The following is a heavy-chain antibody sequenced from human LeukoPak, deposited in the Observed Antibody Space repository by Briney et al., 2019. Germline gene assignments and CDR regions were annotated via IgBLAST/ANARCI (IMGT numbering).Heavy chain of an antibody. D-gene: IGHD6-6*01. CDR1: GGSISSTSYY. V-gene: IGHV4-61*05. J-gene: IGHJ6*03. Sequence: PSETLSLTCTVSGGSISSTSYYWSWIRQPPGKGLEWIGYIYTSGSTNYNPSLKSRVTISVDTSKNQFSLKLSSVTAADTAAYYCARSSSSYYYYYYMDVWGKGTTVTVSS. CDR2: IYTSGST. CDR3: ARSSSSYYYYYYMDV.